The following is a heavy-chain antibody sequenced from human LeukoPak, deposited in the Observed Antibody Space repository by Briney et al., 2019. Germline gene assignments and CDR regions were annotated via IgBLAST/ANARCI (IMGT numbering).Heavy chain of an antibody. D-gene: IGHD6-13*01. Sequence: PGGSLRLSCAASGFTFSSYWMSWVRQAPGKGLEWVANIKQDGSETYYVDSVKGRFTISRDNAKNLLYLEMNSLRAEDTALYYCARVDGSSSCPDYWGQGTQVTVSS. CDR3: ARVDGSSSCPDY. V-gene: IGHV3-7*01. CDR1: GFTFSSYW. CDR2: IKQDGSET. J-gene: IGHJ4*02.